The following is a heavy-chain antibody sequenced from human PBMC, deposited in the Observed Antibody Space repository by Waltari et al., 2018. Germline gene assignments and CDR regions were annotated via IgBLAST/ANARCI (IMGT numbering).Heavy chain of an antibody. CDR2: MNPNSGNT. V-gene: IGHV1-8*01. Sequence: QVQLVQSGAEVTKPGASVKVSCKASGYTFPSYDINWVRQATGQGLEWMGWMNPNSGNTGYAQKFQGRVTMTRNTSISTAYMELSSLRSEDTAVYYCARALSDYDSSGYYANWFDPWGQGTLVTVSS. D-gene: IGHD3-22*01. J-gene: IGHJ5*02. CDR1: GYTFPSYD. CDR3: ARALSDYDSSGYYANWFDP.